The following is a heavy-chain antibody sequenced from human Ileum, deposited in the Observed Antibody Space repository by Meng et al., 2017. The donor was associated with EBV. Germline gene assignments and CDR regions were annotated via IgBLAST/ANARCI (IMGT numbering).Heavy chain of an antibody. CDR2: FYEGTT. CDR1: GVSISGHY. Sequence: VPVRESGLGLVKSSGTASLPGDGAGVSISGHYCSWIRQSPGKGLEWIGFFYEGTTNYNPSLKSRVTIAAGPANNQISLRLSSVTSADTAVYYCAKGGQWDPLDSWGRGILVTVSS. D-gene: IGHD1-26*01. V-gene: IGHV4-59*11. J-gene: IGHJ4*02. CDR3: AKGGQWDPLDS.